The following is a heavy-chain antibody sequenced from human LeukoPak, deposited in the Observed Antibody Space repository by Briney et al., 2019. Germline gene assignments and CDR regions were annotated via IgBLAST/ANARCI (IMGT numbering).Heavy chain of an antibody. CDR2: IRVSGVST. J-gene: IGHJ4*01. V-gene: IGHV3-23*01. Sequence: SAIRVSGVSTNYADSVKGRFTISRDNSKNTLNLQMNSLRAEDTAEYYCAKGFYGDYVPFDYWGQEPWSPSPQ. D-gene: IGHD4-17*01. CDR3: AKGFYGDYVPFDY.